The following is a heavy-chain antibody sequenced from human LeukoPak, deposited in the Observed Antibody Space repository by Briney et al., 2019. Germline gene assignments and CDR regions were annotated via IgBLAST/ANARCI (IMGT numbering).Heavy chain of an antibody. CDR2: INPSGGST. V-gene: IGHV1-46*01. CDR3: TRDHCTSINCYEYNYYGMDV. Sequence: GASVKVSCKASGYTFTRYFIHWVRQAPGRGLEWMGTINPSGGSTGYAQKFQGRVTMTRDTSTSTVYMELSRLRSDDTAVYYCTRDHCTSINCYEYNYYGMDVWGQGTTVTVSS. D-gene: IGHD2-2*01. J-gene: IGHJ6*02. CDR1: GYTFTRYF.